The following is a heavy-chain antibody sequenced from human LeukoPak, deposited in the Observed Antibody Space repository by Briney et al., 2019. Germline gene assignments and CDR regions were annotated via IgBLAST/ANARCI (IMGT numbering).Heavy chain of an antibody. CDR1: GYTFTSNY. D-gene: IGHD5-18*01. Sequence: ASVKVSCKAFGYTFTSNYMHWVRQAPGQGPEWMGVISPSGGSTTYAQKFQGRVTMTRNTSISTAYMELSSLRSEDTAVYYCARGPSIQLWGRLNAFDIWGQGTMVTVSS. CDR3: ARGPSIQLWGRLNAFDI. CDR2: ISPSGGST. V-gene: IGHV1-46*01. J-gene: IGHJ3*02.